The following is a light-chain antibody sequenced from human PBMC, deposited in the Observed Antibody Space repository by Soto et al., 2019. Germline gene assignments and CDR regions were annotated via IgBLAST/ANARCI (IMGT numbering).Light chain of an antibody. V-gene: IGLV1-40*01. CDR3: QSYDSSLGNGV. CDR2: GNS. Sequence: QSVLTQPPSVSGAPGQRVTISCTGSSSNIGAGYDVHWYQQLPGTAPKLLIYGNSNRPSGVPDRFSGSKSGTSASLAITGLQAEDEADYYCQSYDSSLGNGVFGGGTKLTVL. CDR1: SSNIGAGYD. J-gene: IGLJ3*02.